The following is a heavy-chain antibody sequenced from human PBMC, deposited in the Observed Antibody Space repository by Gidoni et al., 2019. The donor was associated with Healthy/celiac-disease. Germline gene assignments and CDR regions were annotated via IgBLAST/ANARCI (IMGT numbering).Heavy chain of an antibody. CDR1: GGTFSSYA. J-gene: IGHJ6*02. CDR3: ARYYYDYMSYYYYYGMDV. CDR2: IIPIFGTA. Sequence: QVQLVQSGAEVKKPGSSVKVSCKASGGTFSSYAISWVRQAPGQGLEWMGGIIPIFGTANYAQKFQGRVTITADKSTSTAYMELSSLRSEDTAVYYCARYYYDYMSYYYYYGMDVWGQGTTVTVSS. D-gene: IGHD4-17*01. V-gene: IGHV1-69*06.